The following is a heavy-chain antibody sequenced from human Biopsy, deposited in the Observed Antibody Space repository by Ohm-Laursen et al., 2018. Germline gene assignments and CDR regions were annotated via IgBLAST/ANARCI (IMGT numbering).Heavy chain of an antibody. V-gene: IGHV1-2*02. J-gene: IGHJ2*01. Sequence: ATVKISCKASGYTFTDSYMHWVRQAPGQGLEWMGWINPNSGGTNYAQKFQGRVTMTRDTSMSTAYMELNRLRSDDAAVYYCARGGLNYWYFDLWGRGTLVTVSS. CDR1: GYTFTDSY. CDR2: INPNSGGT. CDR3: ARGGLNYWYFDL. D-gene: IGHD1-26*01.